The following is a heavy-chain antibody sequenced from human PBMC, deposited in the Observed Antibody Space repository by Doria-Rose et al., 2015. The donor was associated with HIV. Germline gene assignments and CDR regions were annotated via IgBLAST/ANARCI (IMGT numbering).Heavy chain of an antibody. V-gene: IGHV2-26*01. CDR1: GVSLSSPGMG. CDR3: ARIKSSRWYHKYYFDF. Sequence: ESGPVLVKPTETLTLTCTVSGVSLSSPGMGVSWIRQPPGKALEWLGTIFSDDERSYKTSLKSRLTISRGTSKSQVVLTMTDMDPVDTATYYCARIKSSRWYHKYYFDFWGQGTLVIVSA. J-gene: IGHJ4*02. CDR2: IFSDDER. D-gene: IGHD6-13*01.